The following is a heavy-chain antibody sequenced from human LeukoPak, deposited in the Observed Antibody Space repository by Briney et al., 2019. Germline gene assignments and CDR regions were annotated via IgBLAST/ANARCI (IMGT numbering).Heavy chain of an antibody. CDR2: INSDGSST. V-gene: IGHV3-74*01. CDR1: GFTFSSYW. J-gene: IGHJ4*02. CDR3: ARDRDYDYLDY. D-gene: IGHD5-12*01. Sequence: GGSLRLSCAASGFTFSSYWMHWVRQAPGKGLLWVSRINSDGSSTSYADSVKGRFTISRDNAKNTLYLQMNSLRAEDTAVYYCARDRDYDYLDYWGQGTLVTVSS.